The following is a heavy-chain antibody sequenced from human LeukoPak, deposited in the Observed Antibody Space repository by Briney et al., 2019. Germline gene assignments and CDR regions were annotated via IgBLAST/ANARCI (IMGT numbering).Heavy chain of an antibody. J-gene: IGHJ5*02. D-gene: IGHD5-18*01. CDR2: IYYSGST. Sequence: PSETLSLTCTVSGGSISSHYWSWIRQPPGKGLEWIGYIYYSGSTNYNPSLKSRVTISVDTSKNQFSLKLSSVTAADTAVYYCARWSYNYEFDPWDQGTLVTVSS. V-gene: IGHV4-59*11. CDR1: GGSISSHY. CDR3: ARWSYNYEFDP.